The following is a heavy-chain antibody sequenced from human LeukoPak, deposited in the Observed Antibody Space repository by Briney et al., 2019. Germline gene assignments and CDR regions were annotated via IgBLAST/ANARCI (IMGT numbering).Heavy chain of an antibody. J-gene: IGHJ3*02. D-gene: IGHD3-22*01. Sequence: ASETLSLTCAVAGGSISSSSYYWGWLRQPRGRGRGWSGSIDCSGSTYYNSVLKSRVTISVDTSTTQCSLKLSSVTAADTAVYYCARGYYDSSAPPIAFDIWGQGTMVTVSS. CDR1: GGSISSSSYY. V-gene: IGHV4-39*01. CDR3: ARGYYDSSAPPIAFDI. CDR2: IDCSGST.